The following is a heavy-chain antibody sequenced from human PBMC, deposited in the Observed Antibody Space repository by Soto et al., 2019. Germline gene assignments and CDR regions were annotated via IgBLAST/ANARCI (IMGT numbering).Heavy chain of an antibody. CDR3: AILIAAAGTRWFDP. D-gene: IGHD6-13*01. V-gene: IGHV1-69*01. CDR2: IIPIFGTA. J-gene: IGHJ5*02. Sequence: QVQLVQSGAEVKKPGSSVKVSCKASGGTFSSYAISWVRQAPGQGLEWMGGIIPIFGTANYAQKFQGRVTITADESTSTDYMELSSLRSEDTAVYYCAILIAAAGTRWFDPWGQGTLVTVSS. CDR1: GGTFSSYA.